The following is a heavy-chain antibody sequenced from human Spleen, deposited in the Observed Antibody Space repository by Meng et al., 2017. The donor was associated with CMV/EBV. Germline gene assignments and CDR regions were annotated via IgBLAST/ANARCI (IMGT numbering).Heavy chain of an antibody. CDR1: GFTFSSYW. V-gene: IGHV3-7*01. CDR2: IKQDGSEK. D-gene: IGHD3-10*01. Sequence: GESLKISCAASGFTFSSYWMSWVRQAPGKGLEWVANIKQDGSEKYYVDSVKGRFTISRDNAKNSLYLQMNSLRAEDTAVYYCAREPFTGYFDYWGQGTLVTVSS. J-gene: IGHJ4*02. CDR3: AREPFTGYFDY.